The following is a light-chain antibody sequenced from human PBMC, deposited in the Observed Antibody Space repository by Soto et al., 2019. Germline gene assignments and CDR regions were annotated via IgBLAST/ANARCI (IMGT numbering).Light chain of an antibody. CDR2: AAS. V-gene: IGKV3-20*01. CDR1: QSVSRH. Sequence: THYPDTISVAPGERGTLCSTASQSVSRHLAWYQQKPGQAPRLLIYAASTRATDIPDRFSGSESGTDFALTISTLEPEDFALYDCQQYGSSRTFGQGTKVDIK. CDR3: QQYGSSRT. J-gene: IGKJ1*01.